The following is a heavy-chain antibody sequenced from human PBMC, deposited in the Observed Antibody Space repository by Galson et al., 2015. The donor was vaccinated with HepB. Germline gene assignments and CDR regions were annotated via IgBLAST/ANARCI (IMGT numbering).Heavy chain of an antibody. CDR3: ARAGYCRSTNCFFAY. Sequence: CAISGDSVSGNIVSWNWIRQSPSRGLEWLGRTYFRSKWYYDYAVSVKSRITINPDTSENQFSLQLHSVTPEDTAVYYCARAGYCRSTNCFFAYWGQGTLVTVSS. CDR2: TYFRSKWYY. CDR1: GDSVSGNIVS. D-gene: IGHD2-2*01. J-gene: IGHJ4*02. V-gene: IGHV6-1*01.